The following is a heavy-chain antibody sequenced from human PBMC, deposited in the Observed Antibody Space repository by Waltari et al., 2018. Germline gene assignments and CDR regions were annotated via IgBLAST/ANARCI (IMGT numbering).Heavy chain of an antibody. J-gene: IGHJ5*02. V-gene: IGHV4-39*07. CDR2: IYYSGST. CDR1: GGSISSSSYY. Sequence: QLQLQESGPGLVKPSETLSLTCTVSGGSISSSSYYWGWIRQPPGKGLEWIGSIYYSGSTYYNPSLRSRVTISVDTSKNQFSLKLSSVTAADTAVYYCARDDWEGYCSGGSCFGGFDPWGQGTLVTVSS. CDR3: ARDDWEGYCSGGSCFGGFDP. D-gene: IGHD2-15*01.